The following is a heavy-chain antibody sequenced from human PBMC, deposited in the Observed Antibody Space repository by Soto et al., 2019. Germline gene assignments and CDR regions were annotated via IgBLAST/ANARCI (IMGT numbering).Heavy chain of an antibody. J-gene: IGHJ6*02. V-gene: IGHV5-51*01. CDR1: GYSFTSYL. CDR3: ARHNGAHSSSWFHGMDV. D-gene: IGHD6-13*01. Sequence: PGESLKISFKGSGYSFTSYLIGWVRQMPGKGLEWMGIIYPGDSDTRYSPSFQGQVTISADKSISTAYLQWSSLKASDTAMYYCARHNGAHSSSWFHGMDVWGQGTTVTVCS. CDR2: IYPGDSDT.